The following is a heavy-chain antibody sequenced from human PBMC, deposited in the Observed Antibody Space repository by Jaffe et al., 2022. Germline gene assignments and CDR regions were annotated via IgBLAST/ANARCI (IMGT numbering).Heavy chain of an antibody. Sequence: QVQLQESGPGLVKPSETLSLTCTVSGGSISSYYWSWIRQPPGKGLEWIGYIYYSGSTNYNPSLKSRVTISVDTSKNQFSLKLSSVTAADTAVYYCARDRSGYMDVWGKGTTVTVSS. J-gene: IGHJ6*03. V-gene: IGHV4-59*01. CDR2: IYYSGST. CDR1: GGSISSYY. CDR3: ARDRSGYMDV.